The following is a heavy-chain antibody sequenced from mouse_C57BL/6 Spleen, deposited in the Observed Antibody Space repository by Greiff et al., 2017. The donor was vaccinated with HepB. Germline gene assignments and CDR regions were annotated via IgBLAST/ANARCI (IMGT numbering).Heavy chain of an antibody. CDR3: TYYYGSPNWYFDV. V-gene: IGHV1-5*01. D-gene: IGHD1-1*01. CDR2: IYPGNSDT. CDR1: GYTFTSYW. J-gene: IGHJ1*03. Sequence: VQLKQSGTVLARPGASVKMSCKTSGYTFTSYWMHWVKQRPGQGLEWIGAIYPGNSDTSYNQKFKGKAKLTAVTSASTAYMELSSLTNEDSAVYYCTYYYGSPNWYFDVWGTGTTVTVSS.